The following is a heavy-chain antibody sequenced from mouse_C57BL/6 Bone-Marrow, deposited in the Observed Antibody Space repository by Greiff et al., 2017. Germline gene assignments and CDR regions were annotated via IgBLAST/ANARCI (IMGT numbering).Heavy chain of an antibody. CDR2: INPSSGYT. CDR3: ARGRYSAMDY. D-gene: IGHD1-1*01. Sequence: VQLVESGAELARPGASVKMSCKASGYTFTSYTMHWVKQRPGQGLEWIGYINPSSGYTKYNQKFKDKATLTADKSSSTAYMQLSSLTSEDSAVYYCARGRYSAMDYWGQGTSVTVSS. CDR1: GYTFTSYT. J-gene: IGHJ4*01. V-gene: IGHV1-4*01.